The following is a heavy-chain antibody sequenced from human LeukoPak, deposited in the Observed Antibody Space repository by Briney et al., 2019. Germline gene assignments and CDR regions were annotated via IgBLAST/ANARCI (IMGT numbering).Heavy chain of an antibody. CDR1: GFTFSSYS. CDR3: ARASSKQLAGYLPDGFDT. V-gene: IGHV3-21*01. CDR2: ISSSGTYV. D-gene: IGHD3-9*01. Sequence: GGSLRLSCAASGFTFSSYSMNWVRQAPGKGLEWVSSISSSGTYVYYADSVKGRFTISRDNAKNSLSLQMNSLRADDAAVYYCARASSKQLAGYLPDGFDTWGQGTMATVSS. J-gene: IGHJ3*02.